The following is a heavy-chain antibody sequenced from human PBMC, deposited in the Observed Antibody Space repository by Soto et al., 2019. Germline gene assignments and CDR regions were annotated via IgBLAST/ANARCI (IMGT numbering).Heavy chain of an antibody. CDR1: GGSISSYY. J-gene: IGHJ4*02. D-gene: IGHD3-10*01. CDR2: IYYSGST. CDR3: ARFSYYGSGSYYPDY. Sequence: QVQLQESGPGLVKPSETLSLTCTVSGGSISSYYWSWIRQPPGKGLEWIGYIYYSGSTNYNPSLKSRVTISVDTSKIQFSLKLSSVTAADTAVYYCARFSYYGSGSYYPDYWGQGTLVTVSS. V-gene: IGHV4-59*01.